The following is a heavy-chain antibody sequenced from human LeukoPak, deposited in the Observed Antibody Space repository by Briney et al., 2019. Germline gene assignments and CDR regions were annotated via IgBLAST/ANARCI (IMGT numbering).Heavy chain of an antibody. J-gene: IGHJ4*02. Sequence: GASVKVSCKASGYTFTGYYMHWVRQAPGQGLAWMGWINPNSGGTNYAQKFQGRVTMTRDTSISTAYMELSRLRSDDTAVYYCARGLRDSLLWFGELPSSFDYWGQGTLVTVSS. D-gene: IGHD3-10*01. V-gene: IGHV1-2*02. CDR3: ARGLRDSLLWFGELPSSFDY. CDR1: GYTFTGYY. CDR2: INPNSGGT.